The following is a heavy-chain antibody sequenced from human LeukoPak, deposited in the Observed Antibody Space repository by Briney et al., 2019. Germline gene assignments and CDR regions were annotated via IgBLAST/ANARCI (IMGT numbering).Heavy chain of an antibody. CDR1: GYTFTGYY. CDR2: VNPNDGGT. J-gene: IGHJ4*02. CDR3: ARVSADTAFDY. V-gene: IGHV1-2*02. D-gene: IGHD5-18*01. Sequence: ASVKVSCKASGYTFTGYYIHWVQQAPGQGLEWMGWVNPNDGGTIYTQRFQGRVTMTWDTSITTAYMELSSLTSDDTAVYYCARVSADTAFDYWGQGTLVTVSS.